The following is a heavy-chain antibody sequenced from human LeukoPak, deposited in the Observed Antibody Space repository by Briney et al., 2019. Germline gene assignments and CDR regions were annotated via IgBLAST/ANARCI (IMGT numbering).Heavy chain of an antibody. J-gene: IGHJ4*02. Sequence: GGSLRLSCAASGFTFSDHYLDWVRQAPGKGLEWVAFIRYDGSNKYYADSVKGRFTISRDNSKNTLYLQMNSLRAEDTAVYYCAKDPTFDYWGQGTLVTVSS. V-gene: IGHV3-30*02. CDR3: AKDPTFDY. CDR1: GFTFSDHY. D-gene: IGHD4-17*01. CDR2: IRYDGSNK.